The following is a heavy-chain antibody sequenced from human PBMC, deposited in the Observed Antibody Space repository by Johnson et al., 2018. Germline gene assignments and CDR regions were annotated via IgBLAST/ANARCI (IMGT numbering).Heavy chain of an antibody. CDR2: ISYDGSNK. D-gene: IGHD4-17*01. CDR3: AKEGYGDYVGAFDI. V-gene: IGHV3-30*18. Sequence: QVQLVESGGGVVQPGRSLRLSCAASGFTFSSYGMHWVRQAPGKGLEWVAVISYDGSNKYYADSVKGRFTISRDNSKNTLYLQMNSLRAEDTAVYYCAKEGYGDYVGAFDIWGQGTMVTVSS. CDR1: GFTFSSYG. J-gene: IGHJ3*02.